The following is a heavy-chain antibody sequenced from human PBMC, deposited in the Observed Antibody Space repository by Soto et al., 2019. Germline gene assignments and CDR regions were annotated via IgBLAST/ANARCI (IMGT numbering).Heavy chain of an antibody. CDR1: GFTFSSYA. V-gene: IGHV3-23*01. CDR3: AKGMGPYYYYGMDV. J-gene: IGHJ6*02. CDR2: ISGSGGST. Sequence: EVQLLESGGGLVQPAGSLRLSCAASGFTFSSYAMSWVRQAPGKGLEWVSAISGSGGSTYYADSVKGRFTISRDNSKNTLYLQMNSLRAEDTAVYYCAKGMGPYYYYGMDVWGQGTTVTVSS.